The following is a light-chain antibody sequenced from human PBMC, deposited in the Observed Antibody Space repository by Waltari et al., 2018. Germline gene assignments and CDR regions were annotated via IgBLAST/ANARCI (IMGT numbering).Light chain of an antibody. CDR3: CSYAGRGTYV. J-gene: IGLJ1*01. V-gene: IGLV2-23*02. Sequence: QSALTQPASVSGTPGQSITISCSGTTSDVGSYDLCSWYQHHPGGAPKLLICEVFKRPPDTSSRFSGAKSGSTASLTISGLQPEDEADYYCCSYAGRGTYVFGSGTKVTVL. CDR1: TSDVGSYDL. CDR2: EVF.